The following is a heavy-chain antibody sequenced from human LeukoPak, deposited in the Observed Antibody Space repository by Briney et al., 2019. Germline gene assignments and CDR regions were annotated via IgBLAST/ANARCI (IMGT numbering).Heavy chain of an antibody. CDR1: GYTFTSYD. V-gene: IGHV1-8*01. CDR3: ARVSGSGYSSGWYIWDGYYYYYYGMDV. Sequence: ASVKVSCKASGYTFTSYDINWVRQATGQGLEWMGWMNPNSGNTGYAQKFQGRVTMTRNTSISTAYMGLSSLRSEDTAVYYCARVSGSGYSSGWYIWDGYYYYYYGMDVWGQGTTVTVSS. D-gene: IGHD6-19*01. CDR2: MNPNSGNT. J-gene: IGHJ6*02.